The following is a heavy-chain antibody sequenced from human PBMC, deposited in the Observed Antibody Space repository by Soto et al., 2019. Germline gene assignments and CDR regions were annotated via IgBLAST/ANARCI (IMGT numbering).Heavy chain of an antibody. CDR1: GGSVRSGSYD. J-gene: IGHJ4*02. CDR3: ARDTLRGGSDY. V-gene: IGHV4-61*01. Sequence: SDTLYLARTVSGGSVRSGSYDWSWIRQPPGKGLEWIGYIYYSGSTNYNPSLKSRVTISVDTSKNQFSLKLSSVTAADTAVYYCARDTLRGGSDYWGQGTLVTVSS. CDR2: IYYSGST. D-gene: IGHD2-21*01.